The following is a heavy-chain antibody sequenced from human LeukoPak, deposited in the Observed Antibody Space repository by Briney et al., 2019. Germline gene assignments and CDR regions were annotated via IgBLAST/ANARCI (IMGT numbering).Heavy chain of an antibody. J-gene: IGHJ4*02. D-gene: IGHD4-17*01. CDR2: IYYSGST. Sequence: PSETLSFTCTVSGGSIISGGYYWSWIRQHPGKGLEWIGYIYYSGSTNYNPSLKSRVTISVDTSKNQFSLKLSSVTAADTAVYYCARDSGDYFDYWGQGTLVTVSS. CDR3: ARDSGDYFDY. V-gene: IGHV4-31*03. CDR1: GGSIISGGYY.